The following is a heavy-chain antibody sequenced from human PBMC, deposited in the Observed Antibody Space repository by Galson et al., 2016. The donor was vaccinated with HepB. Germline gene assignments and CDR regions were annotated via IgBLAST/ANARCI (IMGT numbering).Heavy chain of an antibody. CDR3: AREGRYCTSTSCYGYWYFDL. Sequence: SGAEVKKPGESLRISCKPSGYRFTTYWIGWVRQMPGKGLEWMGVIYPGDSDTRYSPSFQGQVTISVDKSISTAYLQWSSLKASDTAMYYCAREGRYCTSTSCYGYWYFDLWGRGTLVTVSS. D-gene: IGHD2-2*01. J-gene: IGHJ2*01. CDR1: GYRFTTYW. CDR2: IYPGDSDT. V-gene: IGHV5-51*01.